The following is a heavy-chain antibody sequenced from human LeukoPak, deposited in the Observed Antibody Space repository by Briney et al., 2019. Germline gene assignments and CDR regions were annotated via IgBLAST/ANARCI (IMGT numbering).Heavy chain of an antibody. Sequence: ASVKVSCKTSGYTFTNYGLSWVRQAPGQGLEWMGWISPYNGNTNYAQKLQGRVTLTTDTSTSTAYMELRSLRSDDTAVYYCARGGYNTGYDYWGQGTLVTVSS. CDR3: ARGGYNTGYDY. V-gene: IGHV1-18*01. J-gene: IGHJ4*02. D-gene: IGHD5-24*01. CDR2: ISPYNGNT. CDR1: GYTFTNYG.